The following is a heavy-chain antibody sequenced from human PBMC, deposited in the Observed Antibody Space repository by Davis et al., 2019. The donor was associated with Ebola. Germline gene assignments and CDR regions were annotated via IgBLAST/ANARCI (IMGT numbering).Heavy chain of an antibody. CDR2: ISSMGGTR. CDR3: AMSQWELLLEYYFDY. Sequence: GESLKISCAASGFTFSAFGVDWVRQAPGKGLEWISYISSMGGTRDYADSVKGRFTISRDNSKNTLYLQMDSLRAEDTAVYYCAMSQWELLLEYYFDYWGQGTLVTVSS. D-gene: IGHD1-26*01. CDR1: GFTFSAFG. J-gene: IGHJ4*02. V-gene: IGHV3-48*01.